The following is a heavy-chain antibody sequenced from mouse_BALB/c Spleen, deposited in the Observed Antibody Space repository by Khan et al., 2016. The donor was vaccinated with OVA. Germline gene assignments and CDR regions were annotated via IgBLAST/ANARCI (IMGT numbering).Heavy chain of an antibody. Sequence: QVQLKQSGAELVKPGASVKLSCKASGYTFTEYIIHWLKQRSGQGLEWIGWFYPGGTTIKYNEKFKDKATLTADKSSSTVDMELSRLTSEDSAVYFCARHEDYGNWLDYWGQGTTLTVSS. CDR3: ARHEDYGNWLDY. CDR1: GYTFTEYI. CDR2: FYPGGTTI. V-gene: IGHV1-62-2*01. J-gene: IGHJ2*01. D-gene: IGHD2-1*01.